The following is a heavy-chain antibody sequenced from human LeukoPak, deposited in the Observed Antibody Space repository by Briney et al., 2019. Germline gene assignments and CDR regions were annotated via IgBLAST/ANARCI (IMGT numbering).Heavy chain of an antibody. V-gene: IGHV3-53*01. CDR3: ARDSGPVDQMLSFDV. J-gene: IGHJ4*02. CDR1: GFTDNTYY. CDR2: IYGGGTT. Sequence: PGGSLRLSCAASGFTDNTYYMSWVRQAPGKGLEWVSVIYGGGTTYYADSVKGRFTISRDDSKNTLYLKMNTLRAEDTAVYYCARDSGPVDQMLSFDVWGQGTLVTVSS. D-gene: IGHD2-2*01.